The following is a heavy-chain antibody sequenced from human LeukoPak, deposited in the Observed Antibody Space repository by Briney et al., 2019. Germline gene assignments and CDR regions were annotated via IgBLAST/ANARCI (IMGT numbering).Heavy chain of an antibody. CDR3: AKIHYYESSGYLEY. J-gene: IGHJ4*02. V-gene: IGHV3-30*18. CDR2: IGHDGDNK. D-gene: IGHD3-22*01. CDR1: GFTFRSYG. Sequence: GRSLRLSCAASGFTFRSYGMHWVRQAPGKGLGWVAVIGHDGDNKYYADSVRGRFTISRDNSKSTLFLQMNSLRAEDTAVYYCAKIHYYESSGYLEYWGQGTLVTVSS.